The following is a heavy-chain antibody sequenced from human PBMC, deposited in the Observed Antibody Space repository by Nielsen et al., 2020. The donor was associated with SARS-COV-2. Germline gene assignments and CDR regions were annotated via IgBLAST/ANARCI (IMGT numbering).Heavy chain of an antibody. Sequence: GESLKISCAASGFTFSSYSMNWVRQAPGKGLELVSYISDSSSTIYYADSVKGRFTTSRDNAKNSLYLQMNSLRAEDTAVYYCVRDAASIMGATTPSWGQGTLVTVSS. J-gene: IGHJ5*02. CDR1: GFTFSSYS. V-gene: IGHV3-48*01. CDR3: VRDAASIMGATTPS. CDR2: ISDSSSTI. D-gene: IGHD1-26*01.